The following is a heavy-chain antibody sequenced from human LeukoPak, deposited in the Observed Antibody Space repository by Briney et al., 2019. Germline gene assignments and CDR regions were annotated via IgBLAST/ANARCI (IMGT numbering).Heavy chain of an antibody. CDR1: GFTFSSYE. D-gene: IGHD1-26*01. CDR2: ISSSGSTI. V-gene: IGHV3-48*03. J-gene: IGHJ3*02. CDR3: ARGRSGSYLDNAFDI. Sequence: PGGSLRLSCAASGFTFSSYEMNWVRQAPGKGLEWVSYISSSGSTIYYADSVKGRFTISRDNAKNSLYLQMNSLRAEDTAVYYCARGRSGSYLDNAFDIRGQGTMVTVSS.